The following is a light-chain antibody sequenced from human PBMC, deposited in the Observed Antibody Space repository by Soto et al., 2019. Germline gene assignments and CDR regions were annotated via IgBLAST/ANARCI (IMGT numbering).Light chain of an antibody. CDR3: QQFSSYPLT. CDR1: RTVGNNS. J-gene: IGKJ4*01. Sequence: EFVLTQSPGTLSLSPGERPPPPCRASRTVGNNSLAWYQQKPGQAPRLLIYDASSRATGIPDRFSGGGSGTDFTLTISRLEPEDFAVYYCQQFSSYPLTFGGGTKVEIK. CDR2: DAS. V-gene: IGKV3-20*01.